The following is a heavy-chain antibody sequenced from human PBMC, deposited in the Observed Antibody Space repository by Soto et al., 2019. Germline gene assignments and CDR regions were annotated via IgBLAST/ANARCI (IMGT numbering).Heavy chain of an antibody. V-gene: IGHV1-2*02. J-gene: IGHJ6*02. D-gene: IGHD5-18*01. CDR3: AINHPANGYSYGYRTSYYYGMDV. CDR1: GYTFTGYY. CDR2: INPNSGGT. Sequence: ASVNVSCKASGYTFTGYYMHWVRQPPGQGLEWMGWINPNSGGTNYAQKFQGRVTMTRDTSISTAYMELSRLRSDDTAVYYCAINHPANGYSYGYRTSYYYGMDVWGQGTTVTVSS.